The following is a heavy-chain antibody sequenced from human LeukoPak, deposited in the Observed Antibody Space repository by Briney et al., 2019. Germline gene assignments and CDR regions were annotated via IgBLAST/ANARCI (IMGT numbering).Heavy chain of an antibody. V-gene: IGHV3-30*02. CDR3: AKDATAMSRYYYYYYMDV. D-gene: IGHD5-18*01. CDR2: IRYEGSSK. Sequence: GGSLRLSCAASGFTFSNYGMHWVRQAPDKGLEWVAFIRYEGSSKYYADSVKGRFTISRDNSKNTLYLQMDSLRAEDTAVYYCAKDATAMSRYYYYYYMDVRGKGTTVTISS. CDR1: GFTFSNYG. J-gene: IGHJ6*03.